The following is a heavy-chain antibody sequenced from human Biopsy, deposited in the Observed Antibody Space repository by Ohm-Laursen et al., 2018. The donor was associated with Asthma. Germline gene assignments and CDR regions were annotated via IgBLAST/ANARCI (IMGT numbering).Heavy chain of an antibody. CDR3: ARSYDTDSYPVLVLDY. D-gene: IGHD3-22*01. Sequence: SSVKVSCKASGGTFSTFGISWVRQAPGQGLEWMGTILTKFDITSYAEKFQGRVTITADKSTSTTYMELSRLRSEDTAVYYCARSYDTDSYPVLVLDYWGQGTLVTVSS. V-gene: IGHV1-69*04. J-gene: IGHJ4*02. CDR1: GGTFSTFG. CDR2: ILTKFDIT.